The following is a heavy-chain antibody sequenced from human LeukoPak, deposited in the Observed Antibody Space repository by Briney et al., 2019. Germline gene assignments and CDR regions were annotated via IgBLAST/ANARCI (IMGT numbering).Heavy chain of an antibody. Sequence: ASVKVSCKASGYTFTSYDINWVRQATGQGLEWMGWMNPNSGNTGYAQKFQGRVTMTRNTSISTAYMELSSLRSEDTAVYYCARSMVRGVMGFYYYYGMDVWGQGTTVTVSS. D-gene: IGHD3-10*01. CDR1: GYTFTSYD. CDR2: MNPNSGNT. V-gene: IGHV1-8*01. J-gene: IGHJ6*02. CDR3: ARSMVRGVMGFYYYYGMDV.